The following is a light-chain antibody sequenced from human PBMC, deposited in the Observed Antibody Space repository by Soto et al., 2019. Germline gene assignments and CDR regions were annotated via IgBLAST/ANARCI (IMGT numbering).Light chain of an antibody. V-gene: IGKV1-5*01. CDR1: QSISSW. Sequence: DIQMTQSPSTLSASVGDRVTITCRASQSISSWLAWYQQKPGKVPNLLIYDASSLESGVPPRFSGSGSGTEFTLTISSLQPDDFATYYCQQYEGFSRTFGQGTKVDIK. J-gene: IGKJ1*01. CDR2: DAS. CDR3: QQYEGFSRT.